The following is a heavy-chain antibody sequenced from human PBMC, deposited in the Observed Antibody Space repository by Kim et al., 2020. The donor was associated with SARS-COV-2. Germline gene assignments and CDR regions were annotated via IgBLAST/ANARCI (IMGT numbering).Heavy chain of an antibody. V-gene: IGHV3-48*03. D-gene: IGHD6-13*01. Sequence: ADSGKGRFTISRDYAKNALYLQMNSLRAEDTAVYYCAAGLKHYYYYIDVWGKGTTVTVSS. CDR3: AAGLKHYYYYIDV. J-gene: IGHJ6*03.